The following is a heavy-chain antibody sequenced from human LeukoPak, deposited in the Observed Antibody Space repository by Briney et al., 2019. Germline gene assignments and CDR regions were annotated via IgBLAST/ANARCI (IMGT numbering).Heavy chain of an antibody. D-gene: IGHD3-10*01. CDR1: GGSISSYY. V-gene: IGHV4-59*01. CDR2: IYYSGST. CDR3: ARGVLLWFGDHARVWFDP. Sequence: SETLSLTCTVSGGSISSYYWSWIRQPPGKGLEWIGYIYYSGSTNYNPSLKSRVTISVDTSKNQFSLKLSSVTAADTAVYYCARGVLLWFGDHARVWFDPWGQGTLVTVSS. J-gene: IGHJ5*02.